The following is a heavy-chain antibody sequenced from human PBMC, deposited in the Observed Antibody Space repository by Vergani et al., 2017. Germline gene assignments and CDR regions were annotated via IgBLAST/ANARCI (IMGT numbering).Heavy chain of an antibody. CDR3: ARDRGAHYDSSGYYYFDY. J-gene: IGHJ4*02. Sequence: QLQLQESGPGLVKPSETLSLTCTVSGGSISSSSYYWGWIRQPPGKGLGWIGSIYYSGSTSYNPSLKSRVTISVDTSKNQFSLKLSSVTAADTAVYYCARDRGAHYDSSGYYYFDYWGQGTLVTVSS. CDR1: GGSISSSSYY. V-gene: IGHV4-39*07. D-gene: IGHD3-22*01. CDR2: IYYSGST.